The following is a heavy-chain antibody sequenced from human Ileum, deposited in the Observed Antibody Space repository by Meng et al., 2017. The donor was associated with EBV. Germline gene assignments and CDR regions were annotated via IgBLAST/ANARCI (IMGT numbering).Heavy chain of an antibody. CDR1: GNSVSSDKTA. V-gene: IGHV6-1*01. CDR2: TYRRSRWYY. Sequence: QLPLQDAGPGLVQPSQSLSLSWFISGNSVSSDKTALNWIRQSPSRGLEWLGRTYRRSRWYYDYALSVKSRINISPDTSKNQVSLQLNSVTDEDTGIYYCATSRIAKFDRWGQGTLVTVSS. J-gene: IGHJ5*02. CDR3: ATSRIAKFDR.